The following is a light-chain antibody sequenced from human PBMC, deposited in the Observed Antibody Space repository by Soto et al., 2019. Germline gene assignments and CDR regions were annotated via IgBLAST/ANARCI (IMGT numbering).Light chain of an antibody. V-gene: IGKV3D-20*02. Sequence: EIVLTQSPGTLSLSPGERATLSCRASQSVSSSYLAWYQQKPGQAPRLLIYGASSRATGIPDRFSGSGSGTDFTLTISSVEPEDFAVYYCQQRSNWPPLTFGGGTRLEIK. CDR1: QSVSSSY. J-gene: IGKJ4*01. CDR3: QQRSNWPPLT. CDR2: GAS.